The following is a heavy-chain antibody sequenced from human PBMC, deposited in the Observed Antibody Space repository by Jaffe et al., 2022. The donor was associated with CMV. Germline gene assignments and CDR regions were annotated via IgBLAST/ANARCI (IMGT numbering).Heavy chain of an antibody. J-gene: IGHJ6*02. D-gene: IGHD3-3*01. V-gene: IGHV4-31*03. CDR3: ARGPLGWSMYGGNYYHGMDV. CDR2: IDYSGST. Sequence: QVHLQESGPGLVKPLQTLSLTCTVSGGSISSGSFYWSWIRQHPGKGLEWIGNIDYSGSTSYNTSLRSRVTISVDTSESQFSLRLNSVTAADTAVYYCARGPLGWSMYGGNYYHGMDVWGQGTTVSVSS. CDR1: GGSISSGSFY.